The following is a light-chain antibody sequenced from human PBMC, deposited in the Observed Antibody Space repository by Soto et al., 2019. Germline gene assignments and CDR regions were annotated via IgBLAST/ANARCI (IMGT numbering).Light chain of an antibody. J-gene: IGKJ1*01. CDR1: HNIERW. V-gene: IGKV1-5*01. Sequence: IQMTQSPSTLSASEGDRVTITCRASHNIERWMAWYQQKPGKAPSLLIFDASTLHSGVPSRFSGSGSGTDFTLTISSLQPDDFATYYCQQFAISTTFGHGTKVDI. CDR3: QQFAISTT. CDR2: DAS.